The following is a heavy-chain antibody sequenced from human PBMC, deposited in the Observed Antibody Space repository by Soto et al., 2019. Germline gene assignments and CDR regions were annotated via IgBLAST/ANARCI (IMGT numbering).Heavy chain of an antibody. CDR3: ASQTGTTGNYHYGMDV. D-gene: IGHD1-1*01. Sequence: QVQLVQSGAEVKKPGSSVKVSCKASGGTFSRYGISWVRQAPGQGLEWMGGIIPIFGTANYAQKFQGRVTITADESTSTAYMELSSLRSEDTAVYYCASQTGTTGNYHYGMDVWGQGTTVTVSS. J-gene: IGHJ6*02. CDR2: IIPIFGTA. CDR1: GGTFSRYG. V-gene: IGHV1-69*12.